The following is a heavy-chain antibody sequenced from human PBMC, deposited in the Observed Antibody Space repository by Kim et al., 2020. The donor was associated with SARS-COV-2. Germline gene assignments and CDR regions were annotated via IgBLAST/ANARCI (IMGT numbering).Heavy chain of an antibody. Sequence: GGSLRLSCAASGFTFSNAWMSWVRQAPGKGLEWVGRIKSKTDGGTTDYAAPVKGRFTISRDDSKNTLYLQVNSLKTEDTAVYYCTTFTYYDILTGYYPEGFDYWGQGTLVTVSS. CDR3: TTFTYYDILTGYYPEGFDY. CDR2: IKSKTDGGTT. V-gene: IGHV3-15*01. D-gene: IGHD3-9*01. CDR1: GFTFSNAW. J-gene: IGHJ4*02.